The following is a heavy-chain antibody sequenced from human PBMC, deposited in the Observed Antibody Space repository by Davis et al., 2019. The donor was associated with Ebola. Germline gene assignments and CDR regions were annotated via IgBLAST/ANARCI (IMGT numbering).Heavy chain of an antibody. V-gene: IGHV4-59*01. CDR3: ARVLYYYDTSGFDY. Sequence: SETLSLTCTVSGGSITNYYWSWIRQPPGKGLEWIGYIYYSGSTNYNPSLKSRVTISVDTSKNQFSLKLSSVTAADTAVYYCARVLYYYDTSGFDYWGQGTLVTVSS. CDR2: IYYSGST. J-gene: IGHJ4*02. CDR1: GGSITNYY. D-gene: IGHD3-22*01.